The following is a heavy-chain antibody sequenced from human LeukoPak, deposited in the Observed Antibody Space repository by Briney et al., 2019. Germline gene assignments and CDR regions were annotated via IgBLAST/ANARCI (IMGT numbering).Heavy chain of an antibody. CDR1: GYSISSGYY. CDR2: IYHSGST. D-gene: IGHD1-26*01. V-gene: IGHV4-38-2*02. J-gene: IGHJ4*02. Sequence: SETLSLTCTVSGYSISSGYYWGWIRQPPGKGLEWIGSIYHSGSTYYNPSLKSRVTISVDTSKNQFSLKLSSVTAADTAVYYCASDIDGYWGQGTLVTVSS. CDR3: ASDIDGY.